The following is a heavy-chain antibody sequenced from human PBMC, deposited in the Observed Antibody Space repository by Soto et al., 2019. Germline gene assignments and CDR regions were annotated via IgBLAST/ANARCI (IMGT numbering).Heavy chain of an antibody. Sequence: QVQLQESGPGLVKPSQTLSLTCTVSGGSISSGGYYWSWIRQHPGKGLEWIGYIYSSGSTYYNPSHTRRVTISVDRSKNQFHLKLCSVTAADTAVYYCARERGYGDDVLGYGMDVWGQGTTVTVSS. CDR2: IYSSGST. D-gene: IGHD4-17*01. CDR1: GGSISSGGYY. J-gene: IGHJ6*02. CDR3: ARERGYGDDVLGYGMDV. V-gene: IGHV4-31*03.